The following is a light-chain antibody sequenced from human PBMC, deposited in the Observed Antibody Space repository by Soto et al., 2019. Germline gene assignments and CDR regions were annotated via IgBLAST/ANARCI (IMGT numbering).Light chain of an antibody. CDR3: CSYAGSYV. Sequence: QSVLTQPRSVSGSPGQSVNISCTGTSSDVGRYNYVSWYQHHPGKAPQLMIHDVSKRPSGVPDRFSGSKSGNTASLTISGLQVDDEADYYCCSYAGSYVFGTGTKLTVL. CDR1: SSDVGRYNY. V-gene: IGLV2-11*01. CDR2: DVS. J-gene: IGLJ1*01.